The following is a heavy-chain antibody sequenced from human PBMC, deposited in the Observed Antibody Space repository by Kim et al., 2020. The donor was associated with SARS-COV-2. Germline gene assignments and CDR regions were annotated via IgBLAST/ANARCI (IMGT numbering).Heavy chain of an antibody. J-gene: IGHJ4*02. D-gene: IGHD3-10*01. V-gene: IGHV1-69*13. Sequence: SVKVSCKASGGTFSTFLFRWVRQAPGQGLEWMGGISPTFRTADYAQKFPDRVTITADESTNTVYMELTSLTFEDTAIYYCARSPPHYYASESQDFWGQGTLVTVSS. CDR1: GGTFSTFL. CDR3: ARSPPHYYASESQDF. CDR2: ISPTFRTA.